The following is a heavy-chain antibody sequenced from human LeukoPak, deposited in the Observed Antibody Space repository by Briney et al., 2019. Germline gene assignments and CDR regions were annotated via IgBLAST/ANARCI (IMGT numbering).Heavy chain of an antibody. CDR2: IYDSGST. D-gene: IGHD5-18*01. J-gene: IGHJ4*02. Sequence: SETLSLTCTVSGGSLSNHYWSWIRQPPGKGLEWIGHIYDSGSTTYNPSLKSRVTISVDTSKNQFSLKVSSVAAADTAVYYCARRQYSYGSFDYWGQGTLVTVSS. CDR1: GGSLSNHY. CDR3: ARRQYSYGSFDY. V-gene: IGHV4-59*08.